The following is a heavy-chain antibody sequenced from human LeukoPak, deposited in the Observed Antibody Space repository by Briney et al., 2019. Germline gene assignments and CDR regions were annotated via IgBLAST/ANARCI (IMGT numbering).Heavy chain of an antibody. D-gene: IGHD2-2*01. CDR3: TREVLIVVEPASNTIDF. V-gene: IGHV3-21*01. J-gene: IGHJ4*02. Sequence: PGGSLRLSCAASGFTFSSYGMHWVRQAPGKGLEWVSAISKSGTYIKYADSVKGRFTVSRDNAKNSLFLQMNSLRVEDTALYFCTREVLIVVEPASNTIDFWGQGTRVTVSS. CDR1: GFTFSSYG. CDR2: ISKSGTYI.